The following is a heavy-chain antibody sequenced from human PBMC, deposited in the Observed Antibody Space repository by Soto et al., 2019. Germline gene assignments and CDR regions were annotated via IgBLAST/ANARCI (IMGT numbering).Heavy chain of an antibody. D-gene: IGHD3-16*02. CDR3: ARDGITFGGVIVGKPFYYYYMDV. CDR2: IWYDGSNK. CDR1: GFTFSSYG. V-gene: IGHV3-33*01. Sequence: GGSLRLSCAASGFTFSSYGMHWVRQAPGKGLEWVAVIWYDGSNKYYADSVKGRFTISRDNSKNTLYLQMNSLRAEETAVYYCARDGITFGGVIVGKPFYYYYMDVWGKGTTVTVSS. J-gene: IGHJ6*03.